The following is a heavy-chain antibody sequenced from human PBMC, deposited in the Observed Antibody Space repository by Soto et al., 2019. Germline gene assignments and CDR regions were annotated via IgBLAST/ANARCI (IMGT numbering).Heavy chain of an antibody. V-gene: IGHV4-30-4*01. J-gene: IGHJ5*02. CDR3: VRGSQWFDP. CDR2: IYYSGST. CDR1: GGSISSGDYY. Sequence: QVRLQESGPGLVKPSETLSLTCTVSGGSISSGDYYWSWIRQPPGKGLEWIGYIYYSGSTYYNPSPKSRVTLSVDTSNNQFSLRLTSLTAADTAVYYCVRGSQWFDPWGQGTLVTVSS.